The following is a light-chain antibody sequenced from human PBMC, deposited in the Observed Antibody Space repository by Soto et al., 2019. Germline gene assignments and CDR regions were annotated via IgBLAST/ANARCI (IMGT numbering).Light chain of an antibody. J-gene: IGKJ5*01. CDR2: DTS. CDR3: PQYSNWPPIT. V-gene: IGKV3-15*01. Sequence: EIVITESPATLSVSPGERPTPSSTASQSVSSKLAWYQQKPGQAPRLLIYDTSTRATGIPARFSGSGSGTEFTLTISSLQSEDFAVYYCPQYSNWPPITFGQGPRLAI. CDR1: QSVSSK.